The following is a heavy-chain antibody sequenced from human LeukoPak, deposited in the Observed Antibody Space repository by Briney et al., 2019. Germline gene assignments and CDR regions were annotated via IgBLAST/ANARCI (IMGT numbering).Heavy chain of an antibody. CDR3: AKDISDYYDSSGYYES. CDR2: ISWNSGSI. Sequence: GGSLRLSCAASGFTFSSYAMHWVRQAPGKGLEWVSGISWNSGSIGYADSVKGRFTISRDNAKNSLYLQMNSLRAEDTALYYCAKDISDYYDSSGYYESWGQGTLVTVSS. D-gene: IGHD3-22*01. J-gene: IGHJ5*02. V-gene: IGHV3-9*01. CDR1: GFTFSSYA.